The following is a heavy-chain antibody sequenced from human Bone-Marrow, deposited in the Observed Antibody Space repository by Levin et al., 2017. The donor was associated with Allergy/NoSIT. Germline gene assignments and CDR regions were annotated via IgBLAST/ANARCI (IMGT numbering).Heavy chain of an antibody. V-gene: IGHV4-59*01. J-gene: IGHJ5*02. Sequence: SQTLSLTCTVPGDSIRDSYWTWIRQPPEKELEWIGNIYYSGDSDYNPSLKSRVTMSVDTFQNQSSFKLTSVTPADTAIYYCAGGWYWEGWRYRGTWFGPWGQGTPVIVSS. CDR2: IYYSGDS. CDR1: GDSIRDSY. D-gene: IGHD2-15*01. CDR3: AGGWYWEGWRYRGTWFGP.